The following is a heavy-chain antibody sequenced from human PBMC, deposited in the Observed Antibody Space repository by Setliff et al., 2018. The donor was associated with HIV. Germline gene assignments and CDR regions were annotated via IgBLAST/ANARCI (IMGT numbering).Heavy chain of an antibody. Sequence: SETLSLTCGVSGYSMSSGYYWGWIRQPPGKGLEWIGNVYHTGSTYYSPSLNSRFTISVDTSKNQFSLKLSSVTAADTAVYYCTRGIGGIGYYPDYWGQGTLVTVSS. D-gene: IGHD3-22*01. J-gene: IGHJ4*02. V-gene: IGHV4-38-2*01. CDR3: TRGIGGIGYYPDY. CDR1: GYSMSSGYY. CDR2: VYHTGST.